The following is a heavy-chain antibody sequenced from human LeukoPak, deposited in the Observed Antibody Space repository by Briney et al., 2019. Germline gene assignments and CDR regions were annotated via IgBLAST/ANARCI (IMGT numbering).Heavy chain of an antibody. CDR2: IYSGGST. V-gene: IGHV3-53*01. CDR3: ARGTYSSGWYLDY. Sequence: GGSLRLSCAASGFTVSSNYMSWVRQALGKGLEWVSVIYSGGSTHYADSVKGRFTISRDNSKNTLYLQMNSLRAEDTAVYYCARGTYSSGWYLDYWGQGTLVTVSS. CDR1: GFTVSSNY. D-gene: IGHD6-19*01. J-gene: IGHJ4*02.